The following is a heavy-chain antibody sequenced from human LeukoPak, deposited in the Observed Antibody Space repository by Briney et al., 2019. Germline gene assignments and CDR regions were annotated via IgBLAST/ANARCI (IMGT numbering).Heavy chain of an antibody. V-gene: IGHV3-23*01. CDR1: GFTFSSYA. Sequence: GGSLRLSCAASGFTFSSYAMSWVRQAPGKGLEWVSAISGSGGSTYYADSVKGRFTISRDNSKNTLYLQMNSLRAEDTAVYYCAKGTTICGVVITLFDYWGQGTLVTVSS. D-gene: IGHD3-3*01. CDR2: ISGSGGST. CDR3: AKGTTICGVVITLFDY. J-gene: IGHJ4*02.